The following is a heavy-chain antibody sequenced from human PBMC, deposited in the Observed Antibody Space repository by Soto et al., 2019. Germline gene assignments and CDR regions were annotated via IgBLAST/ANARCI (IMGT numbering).Heavy chain of an antibody. J-gene: IGHJ4*02. D-gene: IGHD5-18*01. Sequence: SETLSLTCTVSGGSVTSDEDYWTWIRQSPGKGLEWIGYISNSGSTGYNPSLKTRLSMSVDRSKNQFTLRLTAVTAADTAVYFCATESGSTYGYFDHWGQGTQVTVSA. V-gene: IGHV4-30-4*01. CDR3: ATESGSTYGYFDH. CDR1: GGSVTSDEDY. CDR2: ISNSGST.